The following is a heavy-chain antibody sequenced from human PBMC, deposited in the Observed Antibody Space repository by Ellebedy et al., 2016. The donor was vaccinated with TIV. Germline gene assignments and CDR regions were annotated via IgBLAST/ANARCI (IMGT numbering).Heavy chain of an antibody. CDR2: IYPGDSET. CDR3: ARHGVGDAFDI. D-gene: IGHD1-26*01. J-gene: IGHJ3*02. Sequence: GESLKISCKGSGYSFTSYWIGWVRQMPGKGLEWMGIIYPGDSETRYSPSFQGQVTFSADRSISTAYLQWSSLKASDTAIYYCARHGVGDAFDIWGQGTMVTVSS. V-gene: IGHV5-51*01. CDR1: GYSFTSYW.